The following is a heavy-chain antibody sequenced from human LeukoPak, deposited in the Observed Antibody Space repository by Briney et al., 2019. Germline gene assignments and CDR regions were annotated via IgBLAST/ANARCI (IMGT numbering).Heavy chain of an antibody. CDR1: GFTFSSYT. CDR2: ISGSGGTT. V-gene: IGHV3-23*01. D-gene: IGHD3-22*01. Sequence: GGSLRLSCAVSGFTFSSYTMSWVRQVPGKGLSWVSHISGSGGTTHYADSVKGRFTISRDNSKNTLYLQMNSLRAEDTDVYYCAKGNFESSGYYSNYFDYWGQGTLVTVSS. J-gene: IGHJ4*02. CDR3: AKGNFESSGYYSNYFDY.